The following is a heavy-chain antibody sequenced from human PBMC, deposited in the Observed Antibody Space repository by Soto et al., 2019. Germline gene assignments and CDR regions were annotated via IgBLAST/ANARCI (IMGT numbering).Heavy chain of an antibody. CDR1: GGTFSRNS. V-gene: IGHV1-69*13. CDR3: ARGTTGFDY. J-gene: IGHJ4*02. D-gene: IGHD1-1*01. Sequence: ASVKVSCKASGGTFSRNSISWVRQAPGQGLEWMGGIIPIFGTPNYAQKFQGRLTITADESTSTAYMDPVDTATYYCARGTTGFDYWGQGTLVTVSS. CDR2: IIPIFGTP.